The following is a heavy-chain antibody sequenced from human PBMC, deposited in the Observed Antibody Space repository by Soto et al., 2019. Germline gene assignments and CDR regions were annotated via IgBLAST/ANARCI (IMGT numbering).Heavy chain of an antibody. D-gene: IGHD1-1*01. Sequence: EVQLVESGGGLVQPGGSLRLSCAASGFTFSSYWMHWVRQAPGKGLVWVSRINRDGSSINYADSARGRVTISRDNAKNRRNLQVNGLRAEDTAVYYCPREIATTGECYFDYWGQGILVTVSS. CDR1: GFTFSSYW. J-gene: IGHJ4*02. CDR2: INRDGSSI. V-gene: IGHV3-74*01. CDR3: PREIATTGECYFDY.